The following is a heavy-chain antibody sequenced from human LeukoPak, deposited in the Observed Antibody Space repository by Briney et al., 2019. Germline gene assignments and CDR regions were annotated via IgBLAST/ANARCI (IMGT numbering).Heavy chain of an antibody. Sequence: VASVKVSCKASGYTFTNYYMHWVRQAPGQGLEWMGIINPTGGSTSYAQKFQGRVTMTRDTSTSTVYMELGSLRYEDTAVYYCATGPDDYTFDYWGQGTLVTVSS. CDR3: ATGPDDYTFDY. V-gene: IGHV1-46*01. CDR2: INPTGGST. J-gene: IGHJ4*02. D-gene: IGHD4-11*01. CDR1: GYTFTNYY.